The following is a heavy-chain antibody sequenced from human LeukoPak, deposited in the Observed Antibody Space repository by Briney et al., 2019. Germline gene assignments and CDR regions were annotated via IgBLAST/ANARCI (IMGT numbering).Heavy chain of an antibody. J-gene: IGHJ4*02. Sequence: SETLSLTCAVYGGSFSGYYWSWIRQPPGKGLEWIGEINHSGSTNYNPSLKSRVTISVDTSKNQFSLKLSSVTAADTAVYYCARGYCSSTSCFDFDYWGQGTLVTVSS. CDR2: INHSGST. CDR1: GGSFSGYY. CDR3: ARGYCSSTSCFDFDY. D-gene: IGHD2-2*01. V-gene: IGHV4-34*01.